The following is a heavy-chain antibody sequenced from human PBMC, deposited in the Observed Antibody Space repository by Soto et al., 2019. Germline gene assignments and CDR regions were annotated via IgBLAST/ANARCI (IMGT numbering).Heavy chain of an antibody. CDR2: LNGDGSNT. J-gene: IGHJ6*03. CDR3: ARRVRGYYYVDG. Sequence: EVQLVESGGGLVQPGGSLRLSCAASGFTFSSFWMPWVRQAPGKGLVWVSRLNGDGSNTNYADSVRGRFTNSRDNGMNTLYLQMNSLGVDDTAVYYGARRVRGYYYVDGWGEGTTVTVSS. D-gene: IGHD3-10*01. CDR1: GFTFSSFW. V-gene: IGHV3-74*01.